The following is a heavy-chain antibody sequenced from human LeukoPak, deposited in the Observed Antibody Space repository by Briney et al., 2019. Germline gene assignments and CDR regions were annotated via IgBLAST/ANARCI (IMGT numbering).Heavy chain of an antibody. CDR3: ARDSEAWWFDL. CDR2: IWYDGSNK. CDR1: GFTFSSYG. V-gene: IGHV3-33*01. Sequence: GGSLRLSCAASGFTFSSYGMHWVRQAPGKGLEWVAVIWYDGSNKYYADSVKGRFTISRDNSKNTLYLQMNSLRAEDTAVYYCARDSEAWWFDLWGQGTLVTVSS. J-gene: IGHJ5*02.